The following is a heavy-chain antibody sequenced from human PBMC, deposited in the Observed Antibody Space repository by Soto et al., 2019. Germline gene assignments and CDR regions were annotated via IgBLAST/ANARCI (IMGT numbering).Heavy chain of an antibody. Sequence: ETGPTLVNPTQTLTLTCTFSGFSLSTSGVAVGCIRQPPGKALEWLALIYWDGDKRSSPFLKTRLTITRKTSKNRLAFKMTNMAPGNTAKYYCPHGEYSAAGYNGSAPWGQGTLVPVSS. CDR2: IYWDGDK. V-gene: IGHV2-5*02. CDR3: PHGEYSAAGYNGSAP. CDR1: GFSLSTSGVA. J-gene: IGHJ5*02. D-gene: IGHD3-10*01.